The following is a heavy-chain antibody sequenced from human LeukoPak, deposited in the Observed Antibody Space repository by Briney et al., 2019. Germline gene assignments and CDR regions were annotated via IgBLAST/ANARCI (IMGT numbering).Heavy chain of an antibody. D-gene: IGHD3-22*01. CDR3: ARAGDSSGYYGPHYYGMDV. J-gene: IGHJ6*02. Sequence: ASVKVSRKASGYTFARYAMNWVRQAPGQGLEWMGWINTNTGNPTYAQGFTGRFVFSLDTSVSTAYLQISSLKAEDTAVYYCARAGDSSGYYGPHYYGMDVWGQGTTVTVSS. CDR1: GYTFARYA. V-gene: IGHV7-4-1*02. CDR2: INTNTGNP.